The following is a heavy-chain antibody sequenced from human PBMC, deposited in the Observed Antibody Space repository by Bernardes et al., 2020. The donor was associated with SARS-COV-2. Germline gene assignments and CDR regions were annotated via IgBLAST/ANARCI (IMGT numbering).Heavy chain of an antibody. CDR3: SSPDLAGMRGEDY. J-gene: IGHJ4*02. CDR2: IRTTANNYAT. V-gene: IGHV3-73*01. Sequence: GGSLRLSCAASGFNFSGSAIHWVRRPAGKGLEWVGRIRTTANNYATAYAASVKGRFTISRDDSKSTAYLQMNSLKTEDSAVYYCSSPDLAGMRGEDYWGQGTLVTVSS. D-gene: IGHD1-1*01. CDR1: GFNFSGSA.